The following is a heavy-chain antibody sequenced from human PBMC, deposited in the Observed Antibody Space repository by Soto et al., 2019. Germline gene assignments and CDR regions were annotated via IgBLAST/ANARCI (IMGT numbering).Heavy chain of an antibody. Sequence: GGSLRLSCAASGFTFSSYSMNWVRQAPGKGLEWVSYISSSSGTIYYADSVKGRFTISRDIARNSLYLQMNSLRAEDTAVYYCARDAPPDDYWGQGTLVTVS. CDR3: ARDAPPDDY. CDR2: ISSSSGTI. J-gene: IGHJ4*02. CDR1: GFTFSSYS. V-gene: IGHV3-48*01.